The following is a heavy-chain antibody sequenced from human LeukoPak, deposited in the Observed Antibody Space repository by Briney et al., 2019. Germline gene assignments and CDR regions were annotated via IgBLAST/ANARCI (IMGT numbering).Heavy chain of an antibody. CDR3: ARDHNYAFDN. CDR2: IGIDSGNT. V-gene: IGHV3-48*01. Sequence: GGSLRLSCTASGFPFIEYSMNWVRQAPGKGLEWISYIGIDSGNTKYADSVRGRFTISTDKAKNSLYLQMNSLRVEDTAVYYCARDHNYAFDNWGQGTLVPVAS. CDR1: GFPFIEYS. J-gene: IGHJ4*02. D-gene: IGHD1-1*01.